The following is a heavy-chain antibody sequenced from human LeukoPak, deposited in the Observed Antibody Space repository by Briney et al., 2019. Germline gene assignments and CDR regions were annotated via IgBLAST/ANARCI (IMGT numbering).Heavy chain of an antibody. CDR3: ARVRWLQLGHFDY. D-gene: IGHD5-24*01. J-gene: IGHJ4*02. CDR1: GGSISSSSYS. Sequence: SETLSLTCTVSGGSISSSSYSWGWIRQPPGKGLEWIASMSYSGSTYYNPSLKSRVTISVDTSRNQFSLKLSSVTAADTAVYYCARVRWLQLGHFDYWGQGSLVTVSS. V-gene: IGHV4-39*07. CDR2: MSYSGST.